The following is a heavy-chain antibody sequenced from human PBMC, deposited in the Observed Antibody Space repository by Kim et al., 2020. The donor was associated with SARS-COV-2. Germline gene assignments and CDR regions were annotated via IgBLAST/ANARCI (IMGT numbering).Heavy chain of an antibody. CDR1: GFTFSSYS. V-gene: IGHV3-21*01. CDR2: ISSSSSYI. D-gene: IGHD3-10*01. Sequence: GGSLRLSCAASGFTFSSYSMNWVRQAPGQGLEWVSSISSSSSYIYYADSVKGRFTISRDNAKNSLYLQMNSLRAEDTAVYYCAREATEFPAFDIWGQGTMVTVSS. J-gene: IGHJ3*02. CDR3: AREATEFPAFDI.